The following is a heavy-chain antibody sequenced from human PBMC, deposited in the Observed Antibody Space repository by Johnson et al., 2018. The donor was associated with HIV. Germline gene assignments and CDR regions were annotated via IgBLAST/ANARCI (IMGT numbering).Heavy chain of an antibody. J-gene: IGHJ3*01. Sequence: DVQVVESGGGLVKPGGSLRLSCAASGFTFSDYYMSWIRQAPGKGLEWVANIKEDGSERYYVDSVKGRFIISRDNAKNSLYLQMNSLSPEDRAVYYCVRWGSGWSAFDVWGQGTMVTVSS. CDR2: IKEDGSER. V-gene: IGHV3-7*01. CDR1: GFTFSDYY. D-gene: IGHD6-19*01. CDR3: VRWGSGWSAFDV.